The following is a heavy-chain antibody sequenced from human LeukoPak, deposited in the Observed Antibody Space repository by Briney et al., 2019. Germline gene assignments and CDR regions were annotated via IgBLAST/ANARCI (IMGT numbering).Heavy chain of an antibody. CDR2: IYYSGST. CDR1: GGSISNSSSY. CDR3: ARHSPVGIFYFDY. Sequence: SETLSLTCTVSGGSISNSSSYWGWIRQPPGKGLEWIGSIYYSGSTYYNPSLKSRVTISVDTSKNQFSLKLSPVTAADTAMYYCARHSPVGIFYFDYWGQGTLVTVSS. D-gene: IGHD1-26*01. J-gene: IGHJ4*02. V-gene: IGHV4-39*01.